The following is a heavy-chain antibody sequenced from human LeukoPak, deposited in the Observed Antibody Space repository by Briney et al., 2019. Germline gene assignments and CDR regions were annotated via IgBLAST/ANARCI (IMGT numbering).Heavy chain of an antibody. CDR1: GYTFTGYY. CDR2: INPNSGGT. CDR3: ARHYYDILTGYSDY. V-gene: IGHV1-2*06. D-gene: IGHD3-9*01. Sequence: ASVKVSCKASGYTFTGYYMHWVRQAPGQGLGWMGRINPNSGGTNYAQKFQGRVTMTRDTSISTAYMELSRLRSDDTAVYYCARHYYDILTGYSDYWGQGTLVTVSS. J-gene: IGHJ4*02.